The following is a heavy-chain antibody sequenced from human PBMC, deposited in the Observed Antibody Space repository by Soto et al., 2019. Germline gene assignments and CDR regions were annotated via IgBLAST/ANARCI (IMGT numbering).Heavy chain of an antibody. Sequence: HPGGCVRLSCTAAGFTFSDSWMTWVRQAPGKGLEWVARIKPDESEKKYADSVKGRFSTSRDNAKKSMYLQMDSLRGEDTAVYYCVSGGSHYAPSGPAPLVTVSS. J-gene: IGHJ5*02. CDR3: VSGGSHYAP. CDR2: IKPDESEK. V-gene: IGHV3-7*01. CDR1: GFTFSDSW. D-gene: IGHD4-4*01.